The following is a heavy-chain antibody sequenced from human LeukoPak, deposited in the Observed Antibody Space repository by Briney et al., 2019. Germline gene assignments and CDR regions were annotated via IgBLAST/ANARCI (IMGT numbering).Heavy chain of an antibody. CDR1: GGSVSGYY. J-gene: IGHJ6*03. Sequence: SETLSLTCTVYGGSVSGYYRTWIRQSPEKGLEWIGEMNPSGSTNYNPSLKSRVTISVDTSKNQFSLELSSVAAADTAVYYCARGRQDVTMIVVVMTAVSYYLDVWGKGTTVTVS. CDR3: ARGRQDVTMIVVVMTAVSYYLDV. CDR2: MNPSGST. V-gene: IGHV4-34*01. D-gene: IGHD3-22*01.